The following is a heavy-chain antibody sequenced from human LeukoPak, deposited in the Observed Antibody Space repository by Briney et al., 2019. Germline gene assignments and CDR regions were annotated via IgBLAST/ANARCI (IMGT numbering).Heavy chain of an antibody. D-gene: IGHD3-9*01. J-gene: IGHJ4*02. V-gene: IGHV1-2*02. CDR3: ARSPDILTGESFDY. Sequence: GASVKVSCKASGYTFTDYYMHWVRQAPGQGLEWMGWINPNSGGTNYAQKFYARVTMTRNTSISTAYMELSRLRSDDTAVFYCARSPDILTGESFDYWGQGTLVTVSS. CDR1: GYTFTDYY. CDR2: INPNSGGT.